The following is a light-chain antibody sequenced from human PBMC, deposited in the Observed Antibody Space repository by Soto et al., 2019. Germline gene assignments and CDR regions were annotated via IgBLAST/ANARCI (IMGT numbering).Light chain of an antibody. J-gene: IGKJ5*01. V-gene: IGKV1-6*01. CDR1: QGIRND. CDR3: LQDYNYPIT. CDR2: AAS. Sequence: AIQMTQSPSSLSASVGDRVTITCRASQGIRNDLGWYQQKPGNAPKLLIYAASSLHSGVPSRFSGSASGTDFTLTISSLQPEDFATYYCLQDYNYPITFGQGTRLEIK.